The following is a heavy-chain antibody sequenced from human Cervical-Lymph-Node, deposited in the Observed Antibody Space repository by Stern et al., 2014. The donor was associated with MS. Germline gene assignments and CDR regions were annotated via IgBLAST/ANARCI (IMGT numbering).Heavy chain of an antibody. J-gene: IGHJ6*02. V-gene: IGHV5-51*01. D-gene: IGHD2-15*01. CDR1: GYSFTSYW. CDR2: IYPGERDT. CDR3: ARSGYCSGGSCYSPYYYGMDV. Sequence: EVHLVESGAEVKKPGESLTISCKGSGYSFTSYWIGWVRQMPGKGLEWMGIIYPGERDTSYRPSFQGQVTNSAGKSISTAYLQWSSLKASDTAMYYCARSGYCSGGSCYSPYYYGMDVWGQGTTVTVSS.